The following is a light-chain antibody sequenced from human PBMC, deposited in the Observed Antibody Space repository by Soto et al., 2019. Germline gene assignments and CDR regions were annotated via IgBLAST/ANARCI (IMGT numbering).Light chain of an antibody. CDR3: QQSYSAPLT. Sequence: DILMTQSPSSLSASVGDGVTITCRASETINNYVNWYQQKPGRAPKRLIHAASTLQSGVPSRVSGSGSGTDFTLTISSLQPEDFATSSCQQSYSAPLTFGLRTRVEI. J-gene: IGKJ1*01. CDR1: ETINNY. CDR2: AAS. V-gene: IGKV1-39*01.